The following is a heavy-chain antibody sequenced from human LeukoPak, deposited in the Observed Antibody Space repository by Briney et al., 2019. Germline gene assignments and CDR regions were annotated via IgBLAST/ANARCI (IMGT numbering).Heavy chain of an antibody. CDR2: INPNSGGT. Sequence: GASVKVSCKASGYTFTGYYMHWVRQAPGQGLEWMGWINPNSGGTNYAQKFQGRVTMTRGTSISTAYMELRSLRSDDTAVYYCAIEVGATSGWFDPWGQGTLVTVSS. V-gene: IGHV1-2*02. D-gene: IGHD1-26*01. J-gene: IGHJ5*02. CDR3: AIEVGATSGWFDP. CDR1: GYTFTGYY.